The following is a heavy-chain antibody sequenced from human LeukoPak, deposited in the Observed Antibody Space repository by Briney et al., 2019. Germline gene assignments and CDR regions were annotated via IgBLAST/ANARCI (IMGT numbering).Heavy chain of an antibody. V-gene: IGHV4-39*01. CDR3: ASRIVATTYYFDY. Sequence: SETLSLTCTVSGGCISSSSYYWGWIRQPPGKGLEWIGSIYYSGSTYYNPSLKSRVTISVDTSRNQFSLKLSSVTAADTAVYYCASRIVATTYYFDYWGQGTLVTVSS. D-gene: IGHD5-12*01. J-gene: IGHJ4*02. CDR1: GGCISSSSYY. CDR2: IYYSGST.